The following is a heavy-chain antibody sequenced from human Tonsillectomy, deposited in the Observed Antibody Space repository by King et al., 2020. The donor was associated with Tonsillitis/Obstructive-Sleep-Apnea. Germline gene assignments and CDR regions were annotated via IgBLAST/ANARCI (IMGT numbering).Heavy chain of an antibody. CDR3: ARHIGRITIFGVVIENLYY. J-gene: IGHJ4*02. V-gene: IGHV4-39*01. CDR1: GGSISSSSYY. D-gene: IGHD3-3*01. Sequence: QLQESGPGLVKPSETLSLTCTVSGGSISSSSYYWGWIRQPPGKGLEWIGSIYYSGSTYYNPSLKSRVTISVDTSKNQFSLKLSSVTAADTAVYYCARHIGRITIFGVVIENLYYWGQGTLVSVSS. CDR2: IYYSGST.